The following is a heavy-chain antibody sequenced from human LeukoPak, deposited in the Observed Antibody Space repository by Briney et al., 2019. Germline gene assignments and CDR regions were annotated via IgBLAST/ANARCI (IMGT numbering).Heavy chain of an antibody. Sequence: SETLSLTCTVSGYSISSGYYWGWIRQPPGKGLEWIGSIYHSGSTYYNPSLKSRVTISVDTSKNQFSLKLSSVTAADTAVYYCARGGLGFGEFYFDYWGQGTLVTVSS. J-gene: IGHJ4*02. CDR1: GYSISSGYY. CDR3: ARGGLGFGEFYFDY. V-gene: IGHV4-38-2*02. CDR2: IYHSGST. D-gene: IGHD3-10*01.